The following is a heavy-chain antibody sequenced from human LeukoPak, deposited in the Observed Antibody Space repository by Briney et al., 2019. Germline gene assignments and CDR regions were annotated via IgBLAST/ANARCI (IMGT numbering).Heavy chain of an antibody. J-gene: IGHJ3*02. V-gene: IGHV3-15*01. D-gene: IGHD2-8*02. CDR1: GFPFTNAW. Sequence: GGSLRLSCAASGFPFTNAWMSWVRQDPGKGLEWVGRIKSNPDDGTPDYAASVKGRFIISRDDSQNTMYLQMNSLKIEDTGVYYCATDSVCSGGACYEAFHIWGQGTMVTVSS. CDR3: ATDSVCSGGACYEAFHI. CDR2: IKSNPDDGTP.